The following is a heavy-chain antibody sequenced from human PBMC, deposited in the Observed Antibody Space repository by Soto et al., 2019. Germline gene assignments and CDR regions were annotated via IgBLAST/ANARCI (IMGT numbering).Heavy chain of an antibody. Sequence: QLQLQESGPGLVKPSATLSLTCSVSGASIDSKSYYWAWIRQPPGKGLEWIGNIFYAGDTFYSPSLKSRLTISVDLSQNQFSLRLSSVTAADTALYCCARLDLAYYGRDVWGQGATVLVSS. CDR2: IFYAGDT. J-gene: IGHJ6*02. CDR1: GASIDSKSYY. CDR3: ARLDLAYYGRDV. V-gene: IGHV4-39*01. D-gene: IGHD3-9*01.